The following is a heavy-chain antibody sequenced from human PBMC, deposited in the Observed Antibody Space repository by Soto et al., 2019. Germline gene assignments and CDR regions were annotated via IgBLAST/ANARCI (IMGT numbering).Heavy chain of an antibody. CDR1: GFTFSSYS. CDR2: ISSSSSYI. V-gene: IGHV3-21*01. Sequence: EVQLVESGGGLVKPGGSLRLSCAASGFTFSSYSMNWVRQAPGKGLEWVSSISSSSSYIYYADSVKGRFTISRDNAKNSLYLQMNSLRAEDTAVYYCAREANELDFWSGYYRSAYYYGMDVWGQGTTVTVSS. D-gene: IGHD3-3*01. J-gene: IGHJ6*02. CDR3: AREANELDFWSGYYRSAYYYGMDV.